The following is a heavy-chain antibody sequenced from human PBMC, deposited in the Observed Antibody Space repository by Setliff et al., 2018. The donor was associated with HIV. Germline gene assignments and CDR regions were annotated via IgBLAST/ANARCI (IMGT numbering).Heavy chain of an antibody. V-gene: IGHV1-69*13. CDR1: GGTFSTYT. CDR3: ARGFMSVRVLTPFDY. J-gene: IGHJ4*02. Sequence: SVKVSCKASGGTFSTYTISWVRQAPGQGLDWMGGIIPIFGTTNYAQKFQGRVTITADESTSTAYMELSSLRSEDTAVYYCARGFMSVRVLTPFDYWGQGTLVTVSS. CDR2: IIPIFGTT. D-gene: IGHD3-10*02.